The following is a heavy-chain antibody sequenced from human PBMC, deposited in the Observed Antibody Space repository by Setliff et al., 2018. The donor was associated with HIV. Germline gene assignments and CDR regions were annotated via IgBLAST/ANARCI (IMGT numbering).Heavy chain of an antibody. J-gene: IGHJ4*02. CDR2: ISSSDDDT. V-gene: IGHV3-21*01. CDR1: GFSFRNFG. CDR3: VRDSAASVWVGASVYYFDF. D-gene: IGHD1-26*01. Sequence: PGGSLRLSCTASGFSFRNFGMTWVRQAPGKGLEWVSSISSSDDDTHYADSLRGRFTVSRDNAKSALYLQMNNRSVDDTAVYYCVRDSAASVWVGASVYYFDFWGQGIQVTVSS.